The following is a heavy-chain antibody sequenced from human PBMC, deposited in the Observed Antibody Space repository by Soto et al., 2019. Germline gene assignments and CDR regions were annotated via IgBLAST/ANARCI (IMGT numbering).Heavy chain of an antibody. J-gene: IGHJ6*02. CDR1: GFTFSSYD. CDR2: IGTAGVT. CDR3: AKGRSYYYYYGVDV. Sequence: GGSLRLSCAASGFTFSSYDMHWVRQATGKCLEWVSAIGTAGVTYYPDSVKGRFTISRDNSKSTLYLQMNSLRAEDTALYYCAKGRSYYYYYGVDVWGQGTTVTVSS. V-gene: IGHV3-13*04.